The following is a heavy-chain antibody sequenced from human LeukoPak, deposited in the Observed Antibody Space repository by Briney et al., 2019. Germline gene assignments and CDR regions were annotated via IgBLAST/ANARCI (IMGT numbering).Heavy chain of an antibody. V-gene: IGHV4-59*01. D-gene: IGHD3-16*02. Sequence: PSETLSLTFTVSGGSISSYYWSWIRQPPGKGLEWIGYIYYSGSTNYNPSLKSRVTISVDTSKNQFSLKLSSVTAADTAVYYCASGWGVLSSYFDYWGQGTLVTVSS. J-gene: IGHJ4*02. CDR1: GGSISSYY. CDR2: IYYSGST. CDR3: ASGWGVLSSYFDY.